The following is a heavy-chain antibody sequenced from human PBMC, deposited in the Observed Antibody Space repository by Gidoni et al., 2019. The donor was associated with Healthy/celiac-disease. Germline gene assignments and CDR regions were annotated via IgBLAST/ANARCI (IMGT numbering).Heavy chain of an antibody. CDR2: IKPSGGST. CDR3: ARGGDYYGSGSYYNLWYFDY. V-gene: IGHV1-46*01. Sequence: QVQLVQSGAEVKKPGASVKVSCKASGYTFTSYYMHWVRQAPGQGLEWMGIIKPSGGSTSYAQKFQGRVTMTRDTSTSTVYMELSSLRSEDTAVYYCARGGDYYGSGSYYNLWYFDYWGQGTLVTVSS. CDR1: GYTFTSYY. D-gene: IGHD3-10*01. J-gene: IGHJ4*02.